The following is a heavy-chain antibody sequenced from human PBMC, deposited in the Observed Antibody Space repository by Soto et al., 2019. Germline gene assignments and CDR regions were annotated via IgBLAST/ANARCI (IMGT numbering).Heavy chain of an antibody. CDR3: AREMIVVVITRYYYYRMDV. V-gene: IGHV1-46*01. CDR2: INPSGGST. Sequence: GASVKVSCKASGYTFTSYYMHWVRQAPGQGLEWMGIINPSGGSTSYAQKFQGRVTMTRDTSTSTVYMELSSLRSEDTAVYYCAREMIVVVITRYYYYRMDVWGQGTTVTVSS. D-gene: IGHD3-22*01. J-gene: IGHJ6*02. CDR1: GYTFTSYY.